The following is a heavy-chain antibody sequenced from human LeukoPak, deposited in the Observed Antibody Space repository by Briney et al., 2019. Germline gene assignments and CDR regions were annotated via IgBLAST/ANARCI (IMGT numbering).Heavy chain of an antibody. J-gene: IGHJ4*02. Sequence: GGSLRLSCAASGFTFSSYGMHWVRQAPGKGLEWMSFIRYDGNNKYYGDSVKGRFTISRDNSKNTLYLQMNSLIPEDTAVYYCAKSPTRGVIDLFDSWGQGTLVTVSS. CDR2: IRYDGNNK. CDR3: AKSPTRGVIDLFDS. CDR1: GFTFSSYG. V-gene: IGHV3-30*02. D-gene: IGHD3-16*02.